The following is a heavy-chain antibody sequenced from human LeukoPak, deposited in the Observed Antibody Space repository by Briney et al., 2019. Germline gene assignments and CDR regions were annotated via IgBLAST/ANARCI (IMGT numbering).Heavy chain of an antibody. V-gene: IGHV3-15*07. CDR3: TTERNWELLRPYGLDI. D-gene: IGHD1-26*01. Sequence: GGSLRLSCAASGFNFNNAWMNWVRQAPGKGLEWVGRIRTKIEGETTDYAAPVKGRFTISRDDSKTTLFLEMNSLKTADSAVYYCTTERNWELLRPYGLDIWGQGTTVIVSS. CDR2: IRTKIEGETT. J-gene: IGHJ6*02. CDR1: GFNFNNAW.